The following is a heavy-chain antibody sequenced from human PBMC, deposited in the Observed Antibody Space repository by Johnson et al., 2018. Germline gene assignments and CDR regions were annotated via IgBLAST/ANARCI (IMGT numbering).Heavy chain of an antibody. V-gene: IGHV1-3*01. D-gene: IGHD1-7*01. CDR2: INVGNGNT. CDR3: ARVARTTDYYYYMDV. J-gene: IGHJ6*03. CDR1: GYTFTSCA. Sequence: VQLVESGAEVKKPGASVKLSCKASGYTFTSCAMHWVRQAPGQRLEWMGWINVGNGNTKYSQKFKDRVTITRDTSASTAYMELSSLSSEDTAVYYCARVARTTDYYYYMDVWGKGTTVTVSS.